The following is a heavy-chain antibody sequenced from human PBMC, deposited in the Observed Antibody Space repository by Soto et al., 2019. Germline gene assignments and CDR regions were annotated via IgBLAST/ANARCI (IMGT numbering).Heavy chain of an antibody. V-gene: IGHV4-59*01. CDR3: ARRVYDNVWGSYFDS. CDR1: GDSISSYY. D-gene: IGHD3-16*01. CDR2: ISYRGST. J-gene: IGHJ4*01. Sequence: SETLSLTCTVSGDSISSYYWSWIRQPPGKGLELIGYISYRGSTNYSPSFRSRVTISVDTAKNQFSLKLTSVPAADTSVYYCARRVYDNVWGSYFDSWGHGTLVTVSS.